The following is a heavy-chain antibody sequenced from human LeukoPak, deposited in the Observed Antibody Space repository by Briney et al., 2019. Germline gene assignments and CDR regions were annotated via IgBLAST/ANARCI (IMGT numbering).Heavy chain of an antibody. CDR2: INPNSGGT. D-gene: IGHD2-2*01. CDR1: GYTFTGYY. J-gene: IGHJ4*02. V-gene: IGHV1-2*02. Sequence: GASVKVSCKASGYTFTGYYMHWVRQAPGQGLEWMGWINPNSGGTNYAQKFQGRVTVTRDTSISTAYMELSRLRSDDTAVYYCAMGDGYCSSTSRSNTFDYWGQGTLVTVSS. CDR3: AMGDGYCSSTSRSNTFDY.